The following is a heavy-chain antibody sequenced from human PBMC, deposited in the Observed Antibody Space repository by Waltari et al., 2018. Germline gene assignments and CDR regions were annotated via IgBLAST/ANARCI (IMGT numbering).Heavy chain of an antibody. D-gene: IGHD3-16*01. CDR1: GFTFSTNA. CDR2: INGIGGNT. V-gene: IGHV3-23*01. J-gene: IGHJ4*02. CDR3: AKDSSTLHYFDY. Sequence: EVQVLESGGGLVQPGGSLRLSCAASGFTFSTNAMTWVRQAPGKGLEWVLTINGIGGNTYHADSVKVRFSISRDNSNISLVLQINCLRSDDTSIYYCAKDSSTLHYFDYCCQGTLVTVSS.